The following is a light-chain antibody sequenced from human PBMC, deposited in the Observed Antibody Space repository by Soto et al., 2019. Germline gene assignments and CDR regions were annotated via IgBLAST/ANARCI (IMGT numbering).Light chain of an antibody. CDR2: EAS. Sequence: QSALTQPPSVSGSPGQSVTISCTGTSTDFVSYNRVSWYQQPPGTAPKLIIYEASNRPSGVPDRFSGSKSGNTASLTISGLQAADEADYYCSLYTSENPSVFGTGTKVTVL. CDR3: SLYTSENPSV. V-gene: IGLV2-18*01. J-gene: IGLJ1*01. CDR1: STDFVSYNR.